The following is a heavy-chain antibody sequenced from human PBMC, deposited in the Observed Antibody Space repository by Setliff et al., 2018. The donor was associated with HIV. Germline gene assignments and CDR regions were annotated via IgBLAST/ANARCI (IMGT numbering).Heavy chain of an antibody. Sequence: SETLSLTCTVSGGSISVSSSYYWGWIRQPPGKGLEWIGYVYYSGSTKYSPSLKSRVSISLDPSTKQVSLRLRSVTAADTAVYYCARSLTKQLVLGTSREYYFDSWGLGALVTVSS. CDR2: VYYSGST. CDR1: GGSISVSSSYY. D-gene: IGHD6-13*01. V-gene: IGHV4-61*05. J-gene: IGHJ4*02. CDR3: ARSLTKQLVLGTSREYYFDS.